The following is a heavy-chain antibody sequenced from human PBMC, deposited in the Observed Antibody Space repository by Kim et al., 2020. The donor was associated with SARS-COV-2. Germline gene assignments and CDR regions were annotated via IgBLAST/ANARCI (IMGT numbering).Heavy chain of an antibody. D-gene: IGHD3-3*01. J-gene: IGHJ6*02. V-gene: IGHV3-7*01. CDR1: GFTFSDYW. CDR2: IKQDGSEK. CDR3: ARNWTMDV. Sequence: GGSLRLSCVVSGFTFSDYWMTWVRQAPGKGLEWVANIKQDGSEKFYVDSVKGRFTISRDNAKNSLYLQMNTLRGEDTALYYCARNWTMDVWGQGTTVTVSS.